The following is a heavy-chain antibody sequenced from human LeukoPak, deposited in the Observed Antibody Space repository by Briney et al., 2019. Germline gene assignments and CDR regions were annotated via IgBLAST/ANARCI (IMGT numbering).Heavy chain of an antibody. Sequence: TGGSLRLSCAASGFTFSSYAMSWVRQAPGKGLEWVSAISGSGGSTYYADSVKGRFTISRGNSKNTLYLQMNSLRAEDTAVYYCAKPFADSSGYYYPLDYWGQGTLVTVSS. CDR3: AKPFADSSGYYYPLDY. CDR1: GFTFSSYA. J-gene: IGHJ4*02. V-gene: IGHV3-23*01. CDR2: ISGSGGST. D-gene: IGHD3-22*01.